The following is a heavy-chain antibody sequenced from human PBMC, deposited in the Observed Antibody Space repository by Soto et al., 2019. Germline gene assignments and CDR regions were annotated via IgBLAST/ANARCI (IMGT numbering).Heavy chain of an antibody. CDR1: GFTFSSYG. CDR3: AKDQIVVVPAAIGAYYYGMDV. D-gene: IGHD2-2*02. J-gene: IGHJ6*02. CDR2: ISYDGSNK. V-gene: IGHV3-30*18. Sequence: PGGSLRLSCAASGFTFSSYGMHWVRQAPGKGLEWVAVISYDGSNKYYADSVKGRFTISRDNSKNTLYLQMNSLRAEDTAVYYCAKDQIVVVPAAIGAYYYGMDVWGQGTTVTVSS.